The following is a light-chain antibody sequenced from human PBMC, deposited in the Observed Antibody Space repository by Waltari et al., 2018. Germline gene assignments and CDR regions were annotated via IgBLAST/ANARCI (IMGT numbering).Light chain of an antibody. V-gene: IGKV3-15*01. J-gene: IGKJ4*01. CDR2: AAS. CDR3: QQYNSWVT. Sequence: EIVMTQSPATLSVSPGERATLSCRASQSISSNVAWYQQKPGQAPRLLIYAASTRATGIPARFSGSGSGTEFTLTISSLQSEDFVLYYCQQYNSWVTFGGGTKVEIK. CDR1: QSISSN.